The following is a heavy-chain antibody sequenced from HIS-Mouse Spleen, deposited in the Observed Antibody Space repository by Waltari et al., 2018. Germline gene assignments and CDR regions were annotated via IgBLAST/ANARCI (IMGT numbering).Heavy chain of an antibody. CDR2: IKPNRGGT. V-gene: IGHV1-2*02. Sequence: QVQLVQSGAEVKKPGASVKVSCKASGSTFTGYYMHWVRQAPGQGLEWMGWIKPNRGGTNYAQKFQGRVTMTRETSISTAYMELSRLRSDDTAVYYCARVSSGGSDFDYWGQGTLVTVSS. D-gene: IGHD3-16*01. CDR1: GSTFTGYY. CDR3: ARVSSGGSDFDY. J-gene: IGHJ4*02.